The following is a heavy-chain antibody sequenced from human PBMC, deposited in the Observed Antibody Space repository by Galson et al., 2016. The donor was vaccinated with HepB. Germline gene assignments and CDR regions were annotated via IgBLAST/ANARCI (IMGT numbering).Heavy chain of an antibody. D-gene: IGHD3-3*01. CDR2: IYPGDSEI. J-gene: IGHJ6*02. V-gene: IGHV5-51*01. Sequence: QSGAEVKKAGESLQISCKASGYSFPYYWIGWVRQKPGKGLEWMGIIYPGDSEIRYSSSFQGQVTMSVDKSISTAFLQWSSLKASDTAMYYCARQYKFWSGYSESYYGMDVWGQGTTVTVSS. CDR1: GYSFPYYW. CDR3: ARQYKFWSGYSESYYGMDV.